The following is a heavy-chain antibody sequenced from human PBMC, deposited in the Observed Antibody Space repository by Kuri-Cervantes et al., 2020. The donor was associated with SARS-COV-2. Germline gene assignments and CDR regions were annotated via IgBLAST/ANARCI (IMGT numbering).Heavy chain of an antibody. J-gene: IGHJ6*02. V-gene: IGHV4-39*07. CDR3: ARGRDKRYSSGCYYYYGMDV. D-gene: IGHD6-19*01. Sequence: SETLSHTCTVSGGSISSGDYYWSWIRQPPGKGLEWIGEINHSGSTNYNPSLKSRVTISVDTSKNQFSLKLSSVTAADTAVYYCARGRDKRYSSGCYYYYGMDVWGQGTTVTVSS. CDR1: GGSISSGDYY. CDR2: INHSGST.